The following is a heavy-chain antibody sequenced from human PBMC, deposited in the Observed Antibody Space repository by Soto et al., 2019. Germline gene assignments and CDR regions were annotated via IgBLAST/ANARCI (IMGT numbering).Heavy chain of an antibody. J-gene: IGHJ4*02. Sequence: QVQLQESGPGLVKPSQTLSLTCTVSGGSISSGGYYWSWIRQHPGKGLEWIGYIYYSGTTYYNPSLQSRLTISVATSKNQLSLKLSSVTAAETAVYYCARTFGGAPPFEYWGQGTLVTVSS. CDR2: IYYSGTT. CDR3: ARTFGGAPPFEY. CDR1: GGSISSGGYY. V-gene: IGHV4-31*03. D-gene: IGHD3-16*01.